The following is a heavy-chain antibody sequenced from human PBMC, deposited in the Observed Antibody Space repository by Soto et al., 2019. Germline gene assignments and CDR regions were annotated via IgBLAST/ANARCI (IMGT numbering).Heavy chain of an antibody. V-gene: IGHV3-33*01. CDR1: RFDFSLYG. D-gene: IGHD6-6*01. CDR2: IWYDASSQ. CDR3: ARDIAVRRIDQ. Sequence: QVQLVESGGGVVQPGRSLRFSCAASRFDFSLYGMHWVRQVPGKGLEWVAMIWYDASSQFYSDSVKGRFTISRDNSKNILYLQMHSLRAEDTALYYCARDIAVRRIDQWGQGTLVTVSS. J-gene: IGHJ5*02.